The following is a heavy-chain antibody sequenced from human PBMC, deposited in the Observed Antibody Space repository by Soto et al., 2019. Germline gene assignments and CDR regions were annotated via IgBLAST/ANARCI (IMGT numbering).Heavy chain of an antibody. J-gene: IGHJ4*02. CDR3: VRAASGFFFDH. CDR2: IRKKVNSYTT. V-gene: IGHV3-72*01. CDR1: GFTFSSYT. D-gene: IGHD5-12*01. Sequence: GGSLRLSCAASGFTFSSYTMNWVRQAPGRGLEWVGRIRKKVNSYTTEYAASVKGRFTISRDDSKNSLFLQMNSLKTEDTAIYYCVRAASGFFFDHWGQGTPVTVSA.